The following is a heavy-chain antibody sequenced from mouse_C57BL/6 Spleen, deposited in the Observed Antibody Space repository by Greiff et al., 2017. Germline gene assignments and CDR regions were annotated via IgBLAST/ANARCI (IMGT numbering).Heavy chain of an antibody. CDR3: TKDYYGSSYVGYFDV. CDR2: IDPDNGDT. D-gene: IGHD1-1*01. CDR1: GFNFTAYS. J-gene: IGHJ1*03. V-gene: IGHV14-4*01. Sequence: EVQLQQSGAELVRPGASVKLSCTASGFNFTAYSMHWVKQSPGQGLEWIGWIDPDNGDTEYASKFQGKATITADTSSSTAYLQLSSLTSEDAAVYYCTKDYYGSSYVGYFDVWGTGTTVTVSS.